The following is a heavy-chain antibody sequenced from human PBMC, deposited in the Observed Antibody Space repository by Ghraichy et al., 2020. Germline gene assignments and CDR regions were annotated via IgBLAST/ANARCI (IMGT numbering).Heavy chain of an antibody. CDR3: ARFSQLLPYYYYYMDV. CDR1: GFPFTNYA. V-gene: IGHV1-18*01. D-gene: IGHD2-2*01. J-gene: IGHJ6*03. CDR2: ISAYNGDT. Sequence: ASVKVSCKASGFPFTNYAITWVRQAPGQELEWMGWISAYNGDTIYAQKFQGRVTMTADTPTSTAYMELRSLRSDDTAVYYCARFSQLLPYYYYYMDVWGKGTTVTVSS.